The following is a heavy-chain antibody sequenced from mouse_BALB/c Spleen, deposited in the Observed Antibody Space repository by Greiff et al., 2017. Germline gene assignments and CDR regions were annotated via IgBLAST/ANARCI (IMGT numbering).Heavy chain of an antibody. CDR1: GFSLTSYG. Sequence: VMLVESGPGLVAPSQSLSITCTVSGFSLTSYGVHWVRQPPGKGLEWLGVIWAGGSTNYNSALMSRLSISKDNSKSQVFLKMNSLQTDDTAMYYCARGGYDEGAWFAYWGQGTLVTVSA. J-gene: IGHJ3*01. CDR3: ARGGYDEGAWFAY. V-gene: IGHV2-9*02. CDR2: IWAGGST. D-gene: IGHD2-2*01.